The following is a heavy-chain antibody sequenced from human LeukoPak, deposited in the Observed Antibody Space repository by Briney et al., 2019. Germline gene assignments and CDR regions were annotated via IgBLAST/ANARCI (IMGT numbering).Heavy chain of an antibody. J-gene: IGHJ5*02. Sequence: SETLSLTYTASGCSISSYYWSWIRQPAGKGLEWIGRIYTSGSTNYNPSPKSRVTMSVDTSKNQFCLKLSSVTAAGTAVYYWARAPGSSGYYYTAEGWFDPWGQGTLVTVSS. CDR3: ARAPGSSGYYYTAEGWFDP. CDR1: GCSISSYY. V-gene: IGHV4-4*07. D-gene: IGHD3-22*01. CDR2: IYTSGST.